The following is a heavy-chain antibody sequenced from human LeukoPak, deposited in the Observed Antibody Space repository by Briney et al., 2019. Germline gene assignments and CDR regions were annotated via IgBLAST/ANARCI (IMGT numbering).Heavy chain of an antibody. CDR3: AREEVIAAAGPTLDY. D-gene: IGHD6-13*01. J-gene: IGHJ4*02. Sequence: ASVKVSCKASGYRFTSYYLHWVRQAPGQGLEWMGWINPNSGGTNYAQKFQGRVTMTRDTSISTAYMELSRLRSDDTAVFYCAREEVIAAAGPTLDYWGQGALVTVSS. V-gene: IGHV1-2*02. CDR2: INPNSGGT. CDR1: GYRFTSYY.